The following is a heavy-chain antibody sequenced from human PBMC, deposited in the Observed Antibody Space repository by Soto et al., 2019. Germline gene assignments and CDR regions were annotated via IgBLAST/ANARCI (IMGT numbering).Heavy chain of an antibody. CDR2: IYYSGST. V-gene: IGHV4-59*11. Sequence: QVQLQESGPGLVNPSETLSLTCIVSGGSLSYRYWSWIRQPPGNELEWIAYIYYSGSTNYSPSLRNRLTVSVDTAKNQFSMKLTSVTAADTATYYCARTIDYGYMDVWGKGTTVTVSS. D-gene: IGHD3-16*01. CDR3: ARTIDYGYMDV. CDR1: GGSLSYRY. J-gene: IGHJ6*03.